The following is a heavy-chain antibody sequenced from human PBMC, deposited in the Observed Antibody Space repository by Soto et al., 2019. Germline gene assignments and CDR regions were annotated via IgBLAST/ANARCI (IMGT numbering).Heavy chain of an antibody. Sequence: QVQLVQSGVEVKKPGASVKVSCKASGYTFTNYAISWVRQAPGRGLEWMGWVNTYNGNPNYAQIFQGRVTMTTDTSTGTAYMELRSLNSDDSAVYYFAIYSQYSTDWQRFDSWGQGTLVTVSS. CDR1: GYTFTNYA. CDR3: AIYSQYSTDWQRFDS. V-gene: IGHV1-18*01. CDR2: VNTYNGNP. D-gene: IGHD6-6*01. J-gene: IGHJ4*02.